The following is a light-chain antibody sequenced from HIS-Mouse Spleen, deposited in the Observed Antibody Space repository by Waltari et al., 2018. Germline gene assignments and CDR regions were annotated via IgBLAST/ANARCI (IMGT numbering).Light chain of an antibody. CDR2: KDS. CDR3: YSAADNSGV. J-gene: IGLJ2*01. CDR1: VLATTY. V-gene: IGLV3-27*01. Sequence: SYELTQPSSVSVSPGQTARITCSGDVLATTYARWFQQKPGQAPVLVIYKDSERHSGIPERFSGSSSGTTVTLTISGAQVEDEADYYCYSAADNSGVFGGGTKLTVL.